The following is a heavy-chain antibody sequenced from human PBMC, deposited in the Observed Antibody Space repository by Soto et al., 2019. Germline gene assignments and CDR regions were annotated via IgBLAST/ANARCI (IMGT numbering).Heavy chain of an antibody. CDR1: GFTFSSYA. D-gene: IGHD3-22*01. CDR3: AKVFYYYGSSGYYYFVY. V-gene: IGHV3-23*01. Sequence: PGGSLRLSCAASGFTFSSYAVSWVRQAPGQGPEWISSISGSGSTIYYADSVKGRFTISRDNSKNTLYLQMSSLRAEDTAVYYCAKVFYYYGSSGYYYFVYGGQGTLLAVSS. CDR2: ISGSGSTI. J-gene: IGHJ4*02.